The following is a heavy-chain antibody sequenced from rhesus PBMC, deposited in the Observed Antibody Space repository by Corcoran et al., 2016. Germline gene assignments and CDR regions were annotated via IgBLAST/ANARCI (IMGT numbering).Heavy chain of an antibody. D-gene: IGHD1-44*02. V-gene: IGHV4-80*01. Sequence: CAVSGGSFSSYWWSWIRQPPGKGLEWIGEINGNSGSTNYNPSLKSRVTISKDASKNQFSLKLSSVTAADTAVYYCARYSGSYNAYFDYWGQGVLVTVSS. CDR3: ARYSGSYNAYFDY. J-gene: IGHJ4*01. CDR1: GGSFSSYW. CDR2: INGNSGST.